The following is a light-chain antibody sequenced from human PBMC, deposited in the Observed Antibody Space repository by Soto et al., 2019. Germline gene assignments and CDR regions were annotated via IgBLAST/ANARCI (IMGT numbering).Light chain of an antibody. CDR2: GAS. CDR3: QQYNSWPPIT. CDR1: DSVSSN. V-gene: IGKV3-15*01. J-gene: IGKJ5*01. Sequence: EIVMTQSPATLSLSPGERATLSCRASDSVSSNLAWYQQRPGQAPRLVIYGASTRATGIPARFSGGGSGTEFTLTISSLQPEDFAVYYCQQYNSWPPITFGQGTRLEIK.